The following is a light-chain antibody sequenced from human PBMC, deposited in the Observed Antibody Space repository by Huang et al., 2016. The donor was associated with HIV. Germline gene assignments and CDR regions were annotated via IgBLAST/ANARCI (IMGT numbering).Light chain of an antibody. J-gene: IGKJ2*01. Sequence: ILLTQSPATLSLSPGERATLSCRDSQSVSGYLAWYQQRPGQAPRLLIYDASTRATGVPGRFSGSGSGTDFTLTISSLEPEDFAVYYCQQRSNWPPVYTFGRGTKLDI. CDR3: QQRSNWPPVYT. V-gene: IGKV3-11*01. CDR1: QSVSGY. CDR2: DAS.